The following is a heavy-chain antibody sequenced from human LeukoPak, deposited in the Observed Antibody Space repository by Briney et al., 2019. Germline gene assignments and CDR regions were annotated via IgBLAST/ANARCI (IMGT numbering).Heavy chain of an antibody. CDR2: INAGNGNT. CDR1: GYTFTSYA. Sequence: ASVTVSCKASGYTFTSYAMHWVRQAPGQRLEWMGWINAGNGNTKYSQKFQGRVTITRDTSASTAYMELSSLRSEDTAVYYCARALSQWLVLGGYWGQGTLVTVSS. D-gene: IGHD6-19*01. J-gene: IGHJ4*02. V-gene: IGHV1-3*01. CDR3: ARALSQWLVLGGY.